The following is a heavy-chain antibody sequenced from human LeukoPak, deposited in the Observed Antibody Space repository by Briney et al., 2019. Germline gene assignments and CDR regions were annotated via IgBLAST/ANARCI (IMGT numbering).Heavy chain of an antibody. CDR3: ARTQSSGIVGATTQFDY. D-gene: IGHD1-26*01. V-gene: IGHV4-38-2*01. Sequence: SETLSLTCAVSGYSISSGYYWGWIRQPPGKGLAWIGSIYHSGYPYYNPSLKSRVTMSVDTSKNLFSLELTSVTAADTAVYYCARTQSSGIVGATTQFDYWGQGTLVTVSS. CDR2: IYHSGYP. J-gene: IGHJ4*02. CDR1: GYSISSGYY.